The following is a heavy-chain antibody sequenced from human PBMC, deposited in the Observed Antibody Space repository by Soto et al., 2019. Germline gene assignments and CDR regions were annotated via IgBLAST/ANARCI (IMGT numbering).Heavy chain of an antibody. D-gene: IGHD2-15*01. V-gene: IGHV3-21*01. J-gene: IGHJ6*02. CDR1: GFTFSSYS. Sequence: KTGGSLRLSCAASGFTFSSYSMNWVRQAPGKGLEWVSSISSSSSYIYYADSVKGRFTISRDNAKNSLYLQMNSLRAEDTAVYYCPRFVVVVASTNRMDFWRQGTTVTVSS. CDR2: ISSSSSYI. CDR3: PRFVVVVASTNRMDF.